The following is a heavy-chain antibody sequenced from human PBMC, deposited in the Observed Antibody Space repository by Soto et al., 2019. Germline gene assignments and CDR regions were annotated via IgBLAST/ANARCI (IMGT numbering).Heavy chain of an antibody. D-gene: IGHD6-19*01. CDR3: AKYSESEPWLAFDY. J-gene: IGHJ4*02. Sequence: EVQLVESGGGLVQPGRSLRLSCAASGFTFDDYAMHWVRQAPGKGLEWVSGISWNSGSIGYADSVKGRFTISRDNAKNSLYMQMNSLRAEDTALYYCAKYSESEPWLAFDYWGQGTLVTVSS. CDR2: ISWNSGSI. V-gene: IGHV3-9*01. CDR1: GFTFDDYA.